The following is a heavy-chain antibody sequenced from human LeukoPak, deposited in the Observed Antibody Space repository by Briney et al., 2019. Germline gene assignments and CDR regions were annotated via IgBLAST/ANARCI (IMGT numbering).Heavy chain of an antibody. Sequence: ASVKVSCKASGYSFTDYYLHWVRQAPGQGLQWMGWINPFSGGTKYSENFQARVIMTRDASSNTAFMEMTGLRSDDTAVYYCARETGDFDYWGQGTLVTVSS. V-gene: IGHV1-2*02. CDR2: INPFSGGT. CDR3: ARETGDFDY. CDR1: GYSFTDYY. D-gene: IGHD7-27*01. J-gene: IGHJ4*02.